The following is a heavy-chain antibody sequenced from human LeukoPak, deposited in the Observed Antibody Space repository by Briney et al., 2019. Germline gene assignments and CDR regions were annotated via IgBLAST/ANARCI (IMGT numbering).Heavy chain of an antibody. D-gene: IGHD3-9*01. CDR1: GGSITSCTFY. Sequence: PSETLSLTCTVSGGSITSCTFYWGWLRQPPGKGLQWLGSFYHRGGTYYNPSLESRVTVSFDTFKNQFSLALTSVTATDTAVYYCARVMTGSIFDTWGQGTLVTVSS. V-gene: IGHV4-39*01. J-gene: IGHJ4*02. CDR2: FYHRGGT. CDR3: ARVMTGSIFDT.